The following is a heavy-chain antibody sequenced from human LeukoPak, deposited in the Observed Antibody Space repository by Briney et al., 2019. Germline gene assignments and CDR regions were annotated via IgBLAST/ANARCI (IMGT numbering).Heavy chain of an antibody. CDR3: ARGGYCSGGSCYSVFSLVADY. Sequence: PGGSLRLSCAASGFTFHDYGMSWVRQPPGKGLEWVSGIDWDGGSTGYADSVKGRFTISRDNAKNSLYLQMTSLRVEDTAFYYCARGGYCSGGSCYSVFSLVADYWGQGTLVTVSS. J-gene: IGHJ4*02. V-gene: IGHV3-20*04. D-gene: IGHD2-15*01. CDR1: GFTFHDYG. CDR2: IDWDGGST.